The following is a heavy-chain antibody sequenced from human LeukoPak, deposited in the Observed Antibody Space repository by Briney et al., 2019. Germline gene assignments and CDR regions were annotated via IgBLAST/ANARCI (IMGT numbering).Heavy chain of an antibody. J-gene: IGHJ5*02. V-gene: IGHV3-23*01. CDR3: VRVRYCSSTNCHGGWFDP. Sequence: GGSLILSCAAPGFTFSTYAMNWVRQAPGKGLEWVSGISGSGGSTYYADSVKGRFTISRDNSKNTLYMQTNSLGAEDTAAYYCVRVRYCSSTNCHGGWFDPWGQGTLVTVSS. CDR1: GFTFSTYA. D-gene: IGHD2-2*01. CDR2: ISGSGGST.